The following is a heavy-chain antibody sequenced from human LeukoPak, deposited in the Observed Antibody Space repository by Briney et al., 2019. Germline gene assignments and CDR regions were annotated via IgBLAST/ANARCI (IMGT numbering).Heavy chain of an antibody. Sequence: SETLSLTCAVYGGSFSGYYWSWIRQPPGKGLEWIGEINHSGSTNYNPSLKSRVTISVDTSKNQFSLELSSVTAADTAVYYCARRGYSYGYFNYWGQGTLVTVSS. CDR3: ARRGYSYGYFNY. V-gene: IGHV4-34*01. J-gene: IGHJ4*02. CDR2: INHSGST. CDR1: GGSFSGYY. D-gene: IGHD5-18*01.